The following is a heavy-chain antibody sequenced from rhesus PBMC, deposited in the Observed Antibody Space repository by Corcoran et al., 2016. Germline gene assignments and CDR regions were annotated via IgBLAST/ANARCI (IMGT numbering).Heavy chain of an antibody. D-gene: IGHD4-29*01. J-gene: IGHJ4*01. V-gene: IGHV4-99*01. Sequence: QVQLQESGPGLVKPSETLSLTCAVSGYSIRRGFYWGWFRPHPGKGLEYIGYISGSSESTYYNPSLESRVTISKDTSKNQFSLKVSSVTAADTAVYYCARQYSTAVSNWGQGVLVTVSS. CDR2: ISGSSEST. CDR1: GYSIRRGFY. CDR3: ARQYSTAVSN.